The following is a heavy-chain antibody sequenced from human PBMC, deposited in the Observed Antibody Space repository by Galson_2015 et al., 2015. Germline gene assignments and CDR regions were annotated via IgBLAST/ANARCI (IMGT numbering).Heavy chain of an antibody. CDR3: ARPSHYPLWFGESPYYYGMDV. Sequence: SVKVSCKASGYTFTSYAMHWVRQAPGQRLEWMGWINAGNGNTKYSQKFQGRVTITRDTSASTAYMELSSLRSEDTAVYYCARPSHYPLWFGESPYYYGMDVWGQGTTVTVSS. J-gene: IGHJ6*02. CDR2: INAGNGNT. CDR1: GYTFTSYA. V-gene: IGHV1-3*01. D-gene: IGHD3-10*01.